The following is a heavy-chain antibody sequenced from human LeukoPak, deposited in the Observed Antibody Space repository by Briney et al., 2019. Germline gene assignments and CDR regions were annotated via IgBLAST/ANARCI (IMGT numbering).Heavy chain of an antibody. CDR3: AREIGPYCSSTSCSGWFDP. J-gene: IGHJ5*02. V-gene: IGHV1-18*01. CDR2: ISAYNGNT. CDR1: GYTFTSYG. Sequence: GASVKVSCKASGYTFTSYGISWVRQAPGQGLEWMGWISAYNGNTNYAQKLQGRVTMTTDTSTSTAYMELRSLRSDDTAVYYCAREIGPYCSSTSCSGWFDPWGQGTLVTVSS. D-gene: IGHD2-2*01.